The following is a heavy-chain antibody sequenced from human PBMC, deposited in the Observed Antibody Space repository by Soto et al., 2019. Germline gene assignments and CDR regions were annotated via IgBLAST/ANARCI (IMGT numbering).Heavy chain of an antibody. CDR3: ARGWSYSSGYSDFYVMAA. V-gene: IGHV6-1*01. Sequence: SQTLSLTCAISGDSVASNSAPWNWLRQSPSRDLEWLGRTYYRSKWYNDYAVSVKSRITINPDTSKNQFSLQLNSVTPEDTAVYYCARGWSYSSGYSDFYVMAAWGQATTVTGAS. CDR2: TYYRSKWYN. J-gene: IGHJ6*02. D-gene: IGHD1-26*01. CDR1: GDSVASNSAP.